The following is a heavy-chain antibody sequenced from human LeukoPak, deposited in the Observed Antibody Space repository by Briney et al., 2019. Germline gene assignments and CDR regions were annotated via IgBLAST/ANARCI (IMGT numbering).Heavy chain of an antibody. CDR1: GFAFDNYR. D-gene: IGHD6-6*01. Sequence: GGSLRLSCAASGFAFDNYRMSWVRQAPGKGLEWVSTVNADGGNTYYADSVKGRFTISRDNSKSTLILQMNSLRVEDTALYYCTRRVKYGGSWDHFADWGQGTLVTVSS. CDR3: TRRVKYGGSWDHFAD. CDR2: VNADGGNT. V-gene: IGHV3-23*01. J-gene: IGHJ4*02.